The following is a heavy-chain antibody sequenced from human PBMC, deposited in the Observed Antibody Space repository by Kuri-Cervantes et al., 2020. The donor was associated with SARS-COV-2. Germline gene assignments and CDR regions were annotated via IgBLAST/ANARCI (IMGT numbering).Heavy chain of an antibody. J-gene: IGHJ6*02. CDR3: ARDGLPGGTYYDFWSGYYKGYYGMDV. CDR2: ISGSGGYT. Sequence: GGSLRLSCVASGFSFSDYYMSWIRQAPGKGLEWVSYISGSGGYTNYADSVKGRFTISRDNAKNSVYLQMRSVRAEDTAVYYCARDGLPGGTYYDFWSGYYKGYYGMDVWGQGTTVTVSS. V-gene: IGHV3-11*06. CDR1: GFSFSDYY. D-gene: IGHD3-3*01.